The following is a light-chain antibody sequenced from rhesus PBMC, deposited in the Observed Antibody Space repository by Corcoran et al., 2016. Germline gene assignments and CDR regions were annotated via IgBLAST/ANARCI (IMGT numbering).Light chain of an antibody. J-gene: IGKJ4*01. CDR3: LQYSTSPLT. CDR1: QSISIW. CDR2: KAS. V-gene: IGKV1-22*01. Sequence: DIQMTQSPSSLSASVGDTVTITCRASQSISIWLDWYQQKPGKAPKLLIYKASSLQSGVPARFSGSGAGTDFTLTISSLQPEDFATYYSLQYSTSPLTFGGGTKVELK.